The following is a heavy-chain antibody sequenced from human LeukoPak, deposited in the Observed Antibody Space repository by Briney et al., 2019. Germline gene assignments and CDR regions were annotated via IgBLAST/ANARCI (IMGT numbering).Heavy chain of an antibody. Sequence: PGGSLRLSCAASGFTFSSYAMSWVRQAPGKGLEWVSAISNSGGNTYYADSVKGRFTISRDNSKNALYLQMNSLRAEDTAVYYCARARSSYGYGDAFDIWGQGTMVTVSS. D-gene: IGHD5-18*01. CDR2: ISNSGGNT. V-gene: IGHV3-23*01. CDR3: ARARSSYGYGDAFDI. J-gene: IGHJ3*02. CDR1: GFTFSSYA.